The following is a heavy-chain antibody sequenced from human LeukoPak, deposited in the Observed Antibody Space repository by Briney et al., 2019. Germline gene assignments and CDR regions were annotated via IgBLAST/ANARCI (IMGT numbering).Heavy chain of an antibody. V-gene: IGHV3-23*01. CDR2: IRGSGGST. Sequence: PGGXXRLSCAASGFTFSTYAMTWVRQAPGQGLEWVSSIRGSGGSTFYADSVKGRFTISRDNTRNTLYLQMNSLRTEDTALYYCARDPNGDYIGAFDIWGQGIMVTVSS. J-gene: IGHJ3*02. CDR1: GFTFSTYA. D-gene: IGHD2-8*01. CDR3: ARDPNGDYIGAFDI.